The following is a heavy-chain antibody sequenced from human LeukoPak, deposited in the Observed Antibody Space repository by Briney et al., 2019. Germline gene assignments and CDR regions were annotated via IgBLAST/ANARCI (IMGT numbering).Heavy chain of an antibody. CDR3: ARMERYFDWLSGSYYYYYMDV. Sequence: PGGSLRLSCAASGFTFSSYWMSWVRQAPGKGLEWVANIKQDGSEKYYVDSVKGRFTISRDNAKNSLYLQMNSLRAEDTAVYYCARMERYFDWLSGSYYYYYMDVGGKGTTVTVS. V-gene: IGHV3-7*01. J-gene: IGHJ6*03. CDR2: IKQDGSEK. D-gene: IGHD3-9*01. CDR1: GFTFSSYW.